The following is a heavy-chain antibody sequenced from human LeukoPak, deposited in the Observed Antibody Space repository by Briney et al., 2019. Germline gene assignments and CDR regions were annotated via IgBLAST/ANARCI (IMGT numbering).Heavy chain of an antibody. D-gene: IGHD3-22*01. V-gene: IGHV1-58*02. CDR1: GFTFTSSA. Sequence: GTSVKVSCKASGFTFTSSAMQWVRQARGQRLEWIGWIVVGSGNTNYAQKFQERVTITRDMSTSTAYMELSSLRSEDTAVYYCAAVLGYYDSSGYYPHFDYWGQGTPVTVSS. J-gene: IGHJ4*02. CDR3: AAVLGYYDSSGYYPHFDY. CDR2: IVVGSGNT.